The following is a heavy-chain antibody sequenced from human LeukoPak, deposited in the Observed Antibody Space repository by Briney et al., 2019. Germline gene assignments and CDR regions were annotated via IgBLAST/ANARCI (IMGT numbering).Heavy chain of an antibody. CDR2: IKSDGSNT. V-gene: IGHV3-74*01. CDR3: ARVVDTHFDY. D-gene: IGHD5-18*01. Sequence: GGSLRLSCAASGFTFSSYWMHWVRQAPGKGVVWVSRIKSDGSNTTYADSVKGRFTISRDNAKNTLYLQMNSLRAEDTAVYYCARVVDTHFDYWGQGTLVTVSS. J-gene: IGHJ4*02. CDR1: GFTFSSYW.